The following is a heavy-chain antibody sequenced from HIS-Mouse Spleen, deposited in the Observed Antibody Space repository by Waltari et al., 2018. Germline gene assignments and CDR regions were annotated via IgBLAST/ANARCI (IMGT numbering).Heavy chain of an antibody. CDR3: ARERRGPGWFDP. CDR1: GFTFSSYW. V-gene: IGHV3-7*01. J-gene: IGHJ5*02. D-gene: IGHD5-12*01. CDR2: INQDASEK. Sequence: EVQLVESGGGLVQPGGSLRLSCAASGFTFSSYWMSWVRQAPGKGVGGMANINQDASEKYYGDSVKGRFTISRDNAKNSLYLQMNSLRAEDTAVYYCARERRGPGWFDPWGQGTLVTVSS.